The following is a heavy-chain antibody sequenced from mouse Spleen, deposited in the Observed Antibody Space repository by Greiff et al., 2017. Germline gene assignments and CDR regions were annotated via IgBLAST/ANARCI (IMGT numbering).Heavy chain of an antibody. Sequence: QVQLQQPGAELVRPGSSVKLSCKASGYTFTSYWMDWVKQRPGQGLEWIGNIYPSDSETHYNQKFKDKATLTVDKSSSTAYMQLSSLTSEDSAVYYCARLGDYYGSSYWYFDVWGTGTTVTVSS. J-gene: IGHJ1*03. CDR3: ARLGDYYGSSYWYFDV. CDR2: IYPSDSET. D-gene: IGHD1-1*01. CDR1: GYTFTSYW. V-gene: IGHV1-61*01.